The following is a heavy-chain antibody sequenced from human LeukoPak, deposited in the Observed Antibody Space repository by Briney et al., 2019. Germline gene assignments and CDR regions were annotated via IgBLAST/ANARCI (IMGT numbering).Heavy chain of an antibody. D-gene: IGHD3-22*01. J-gene: IGHJ4*02. CDR2: INPNSGVT. CDR1: GYTLTGYY. Sequence: ASVKVSCKASGYTLTGYYMHWVRQAPGQGLEWMGWINPNSGVTKYAQKFQGRVTMTRDTSISTAYMELSRLTSDDTAVYYCAKWIETSGCYFDYWGQGTLVTVSS. CDR3: AKWIETSGCYFDY. V-gene: IGHV1-2*02.